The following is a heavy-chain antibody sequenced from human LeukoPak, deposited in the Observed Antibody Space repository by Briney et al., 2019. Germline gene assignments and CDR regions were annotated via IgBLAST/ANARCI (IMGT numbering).Heavy chain of an antibody. J-gene: IGHJ4*02. CDR3: ARDSITSLRGFDF. CDR2: INANSGGT. D-gene: IGHD3-10*01. CDR1: GDTFGGYY. Sequence: ASVKVSCKSSGDTFGGYYLHWVRQAPGQGLEWMGWINANSGGTNYAQKFQGRVTMTRDTSISSVHMELSRLRSDDTAVYYCARDSITSLRGFDFWGQGTLVTVSS. V-gene: IGHV1-2*02.